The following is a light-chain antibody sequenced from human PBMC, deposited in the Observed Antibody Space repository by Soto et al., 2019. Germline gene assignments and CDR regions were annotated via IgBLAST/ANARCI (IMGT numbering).Light chain of an antibody. Sequence: QSVLTQPPSVSGAPGQRVTISCTGSSSNIGAGYDVHWYQQLPGTAPKLLIYGNSNRPSGVPDRFSGSKSGTSASLAITGLQAEDEADYYCAAWDDSLNGYVLGNGTKVTVL. CDR3: AAWDDSLNGYV. J-gene: IGLJ1*01. V-gene: IGLV1-40*01. CDR2: GNS. CDR1: SSNIGAGYD.